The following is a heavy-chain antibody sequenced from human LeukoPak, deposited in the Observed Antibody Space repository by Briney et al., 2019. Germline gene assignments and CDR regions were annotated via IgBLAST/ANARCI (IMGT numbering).Heavy chain of an antibody. CDR3: ARGKVVVVPAAIPPYYYYYMDV. D-gene: IGHD2-2*02. Sequence: PSETLSLTCAVSGYPISNAYYWSWIRQPPGKGLEWIGEINHSGSTNYNPSLKSRVTISVDTSKNQFSLKLSSVTAADTAVYYCARGKVVVVPAAIPPYYYYYMDVWGKGTTVTVSS. CDR2: INHSGST. J-gene: IGHJ6*03. V-gene: IGHV4-34*01. CDR1: GYPISNAYY.